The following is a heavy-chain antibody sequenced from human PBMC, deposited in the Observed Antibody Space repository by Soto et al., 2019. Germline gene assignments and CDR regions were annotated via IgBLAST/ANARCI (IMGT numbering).Heavy chain of an antibody. Sequence: VQLVETGGGLIQPGGSLRLSCAASGFTVSSNNMNWVRQAPGKGLEWVSLIYTGGITYYADSVKGRFTISRDNSRNTVFLQMNSLRAEDTAVYYCAREGLCGSDTCYADDAFDVWGQGTMVTVSS. D-gene: IGHD2-2*01. CDR3: AREGLCGSDTCYADDAFDV. J-gene: IGHJ3*01. V-gene: IGHV3-53*02. CDR2: IYTGGIT. CDR1: GFTVSSNN.